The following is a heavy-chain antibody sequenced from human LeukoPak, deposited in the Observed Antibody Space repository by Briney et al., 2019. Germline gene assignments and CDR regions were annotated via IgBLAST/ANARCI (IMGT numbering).Heavy chain of an antibody. CDR1: GFTFDDYA. J-gene: IGHJ3*02. Sequence: GRSLRLSCAASGFTFDDYAMHWVRQAPGKGLEWVSGISWNSGSIGYADSVKDRFTISRDNAKNSLYLQMSSLRAEDTALYYCAKDIGATDYTPEAFDIWGQGTMVTVSS. D-gene: IGHD4-11*01. V-gene: IGHV3-9*01. CDR2: ISWNSGSI. CDR3: AKDIGATDYTPEAFDI.